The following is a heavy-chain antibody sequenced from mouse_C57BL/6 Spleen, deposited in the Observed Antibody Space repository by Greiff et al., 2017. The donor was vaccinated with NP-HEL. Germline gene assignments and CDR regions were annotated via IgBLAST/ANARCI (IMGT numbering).Heavy chain of an antibody. J-gene: IGHJ2*01. CDR1: GYTFTSYG. V-gene: IGHV1-81*01. D-gene: IGHD2-1*01. CDR2: IYPRSGNT. CDR3: AMRGNYAFDD. Sequence: QVQLQQSGAELARPGASVKLSCKASGYTFTSYGISWVKQRTGQGLEWIGEIYPRSGNTYYNEKFKGKATLTADKSSSTAYMELRSLTSEDSAVYFCAMRGNYAFDDWGQGTTLTVSS.